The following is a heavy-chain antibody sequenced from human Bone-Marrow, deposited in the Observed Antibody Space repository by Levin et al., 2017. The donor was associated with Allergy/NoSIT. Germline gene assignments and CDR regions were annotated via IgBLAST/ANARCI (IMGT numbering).Heavy chain of an antibody. D-gene: IGHD2-21*02. CDR1: GVTFSDYA. Sequence: SCAAFGVTFSDYAMSWVRQAPGKGLEWVSALSGDGGNTYYANSVKGRFTISRDNSQKMLYLQMNNLRVEDTALYYCANSWAYCGKDCYTYNFDSWGQGTLVTVSS. CDR3: ANSWAYCGKDCYTYNFDS. CDR2: LSGDGGNT. V-gene: IGHV3-23*01. J-gene: IGHJ4*02.